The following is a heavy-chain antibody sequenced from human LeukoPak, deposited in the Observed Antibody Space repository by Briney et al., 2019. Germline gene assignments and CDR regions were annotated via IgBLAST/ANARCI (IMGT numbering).Heavy chain of an antibody. J-gene: IGHJ6*02. CDR1: GFTFSSYW. V-gene: IGHV3-7*04. CDR3: ARGYDISTGYGWDYYYGMDV. CDR2: IKQDGSVK. D-gene: IGHD3-9*01. Sequence: GGSLRLSCAASGFTFSSYWMSWVRQAPGKGLEWVANIKQDGSVKYYVDSVKGRFTISRDNAKNSLYLQMNSLRAEDTAVYYCARGYDISTGYGWDYYYGMDVWGQGTTVTVSS.